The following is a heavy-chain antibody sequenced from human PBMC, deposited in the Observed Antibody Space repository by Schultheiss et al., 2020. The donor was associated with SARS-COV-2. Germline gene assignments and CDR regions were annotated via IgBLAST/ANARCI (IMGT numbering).Heavy chain of an antibody. CDR2: ISYDATNK. Sequence: GGSLRLSCAASGFTFSSYAMHWVRQAPGKGLEWVACISYDATNKYFVDSVKGRLTISSDNSKNTLCLQMNSLRAEDTAVYYCARGGDYYGSGSEYYFDYWGQGTLVTVSS. CDR1: GFTFSSYA. D-gene: IGHD3-10*01. V-gene: IGHV3-30*04. CDR3: ARGGDYYGSGSEYYFDY. J-gene: IGHJ4*02.